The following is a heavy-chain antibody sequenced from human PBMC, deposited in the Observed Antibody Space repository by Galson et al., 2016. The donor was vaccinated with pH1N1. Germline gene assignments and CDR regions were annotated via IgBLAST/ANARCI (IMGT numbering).Heavy chain of an antibody. J-gene: IGHJ4*02. CDR3: ARVLGTTVFDY. CDR2: INPKTGDT. Sequence: SVKVSCKASGYTFNAYYVHWVRQAPGQGLEWMGWINPKTGDTSYVQKFQGRVTMTRDTSIGTVYMELSSLGSDDTAVYYCARVLGTTVFDYWGQGTLVTVSS. CDR1: GYTFNAYY. D-gene: IGHD4-17*01. V-gene: IGHV1-2*02.